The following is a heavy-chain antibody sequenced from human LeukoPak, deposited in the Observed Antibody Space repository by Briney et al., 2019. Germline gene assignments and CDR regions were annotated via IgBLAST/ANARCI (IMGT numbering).Heavy chain of an antibody. Sequence: GGFLRLSCAASGFTFSSYSMTWVRQAPGKGLEWVSYISSSSSVIYYADSVKGRFTISRDNAKNSLYLQMSSLRAEDTAVYYCAREAGLSTGWFFYWGQGTLVTVSS. CDR3: AREAGLSTGWFFY. J-gene: IGHJ4*01. CDR2: ISSSSSVI. CDR1: GFTFSSYS. V-gene: IGHV3-48*01. D-gene: IGHD6-19*01.